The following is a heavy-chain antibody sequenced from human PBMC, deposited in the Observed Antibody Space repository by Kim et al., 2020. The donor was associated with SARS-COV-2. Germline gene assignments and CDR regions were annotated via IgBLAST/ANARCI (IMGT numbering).Heavy chain of an antibody. J-gene: IGHJ6*02. D-gene: IGHD6-6*01. CDR3: ARPRYSSSSGYYGMDV. V-gene: IGHV1-46*01. CDR2: INPSGGST. Sequence: ASVKVSCKASGYTFTSYYMHWVRQAPGQGLEWMGIINPSGGSTSYAQKFQGRVTMTRDTSTSTVYMELSSLRSEDTAVYYCARPRYSSSSGYYGMDVWGQGTTVTVSS. CDR1: GYTFTSYY.